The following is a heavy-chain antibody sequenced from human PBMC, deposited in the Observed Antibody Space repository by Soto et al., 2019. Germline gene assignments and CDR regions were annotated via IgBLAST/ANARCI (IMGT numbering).Heavy chain of an antibody. CDR2: ISSSSSYI. V-gene: IGHV3-21*01. J-gene: IGHJ3*02. CDR3: AKDYYGDYNEAFDI. D-gene: IGHD4-17*01. Sequence: GGSLRLSCAASGFTFSSYSMNWVRQAPGKGLEWVSSISSSSSYIYYADSVKGRFTISRDNAKNSLYLQMNSLRAEDTAVYYCAKDYYGDYNEAFDIWGQGTMVTVSS. CDR1: GFTFSSYS.